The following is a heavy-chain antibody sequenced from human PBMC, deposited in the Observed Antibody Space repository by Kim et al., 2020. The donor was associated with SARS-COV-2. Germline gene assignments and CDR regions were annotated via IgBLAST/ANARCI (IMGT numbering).Heavy chain of an antibody. CDR3: ARTIAAAANNEEIHDAFDI. CDR2: IYHSGST. Sequence: SETLSLTCAVSGGSISSSNWWSWVRQPPGKGLEWIGEIYHSGSTNYNPSLKSRVTISVDKSKNQFSLKLSSVTAADTAVYYCARTIAAAANNEEIHDAFDIWGQGTMVTVSS. V-gene: IGHV4-4*02. CDR1: GGSISSSNW. D-gene: IGHD6-13*01. J-gene: IGHJ3*02.